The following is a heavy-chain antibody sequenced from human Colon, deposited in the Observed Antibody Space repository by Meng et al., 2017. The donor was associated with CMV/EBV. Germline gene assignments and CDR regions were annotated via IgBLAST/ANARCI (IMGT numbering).Heavy chain of an antibody. D-gene: IGHD3-3*02. CDR1: GYTFTDYY. CDR2: INSISGDT. CDR3: GRDRHLDP. Sequence: QVHPVQSGAEVKKPGASVKVSCKTSGYTFTDYYIHWVRQAPGQGLEWMGWINSISGDTNYAQKFQGRVTMTRDTSITTAYMELNSLKSDDMAVYYCGRDRHLDPWGQGTLVTVSS. V-gene: IGHV1-2*02. J-gene: IGHJ5*02.